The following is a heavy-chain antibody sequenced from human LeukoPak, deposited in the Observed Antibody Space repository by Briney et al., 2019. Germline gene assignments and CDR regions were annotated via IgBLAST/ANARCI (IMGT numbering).Heavy chain of an antibody. D-gene: IGHD1-14*01. V-gene: IGHV4-39*07. CDR2: IYYSGST. J-gene: IGHJ3*02. CDR1: GGSISSSSYY. CDR3: ARDGFGWNQKKDAFDI. Sequence: SETLSPTCTVSGGSISSSSYYWGWIRQPPGKGLEWIGSIYYSGSTYYNPSLKSRVTISVDTSKNQFSLKLSSVTAADTAVYYCARDGFGWNQKKDAFDIWGQGTMVTVSS.